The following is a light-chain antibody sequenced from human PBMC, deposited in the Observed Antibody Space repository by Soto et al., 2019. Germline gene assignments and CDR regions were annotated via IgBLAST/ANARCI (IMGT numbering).Light chain of an antibody. CDR2: DNN. Sequence: QSVLTQPPSVSAAPGQKVTISCSGSSSNIGNNYVSWYQQFPGTAPKLLMYDNNKRPSGIPDRFSGSKSGTSATLVITGLQTGEEADYYCGTWDNSLSAGLFGGGTKVTVL. V-gene: IGLV1-51*01. CDR3: GTWDNSLSAGL. CDR1: SSNIGNNY. J-gene: IGLJ2*01.